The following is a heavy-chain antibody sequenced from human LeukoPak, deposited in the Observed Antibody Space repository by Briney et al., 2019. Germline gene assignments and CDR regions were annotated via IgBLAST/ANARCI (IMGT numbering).Heavy chain of an antibody. CDR2: ISSSSSYI. V-gene: IGHV3-21*01. CDR1: GFTFSSYS. D-gene: IGHD5-18*01. CDR3: ARDVTGGYSYGFDPYYFDY. J-gene: IGHJ4*02. Sequence: GGSLRLSCAASGFTFSSYSMNCVRQAPGKGLEWVSSISSSSSYIYYADSVKGRFTISRDNAKNSLYLQMNSLRAEDTAVYYCARDVTGGYSYGFDPYYFDYWGQGTLVTVSS.